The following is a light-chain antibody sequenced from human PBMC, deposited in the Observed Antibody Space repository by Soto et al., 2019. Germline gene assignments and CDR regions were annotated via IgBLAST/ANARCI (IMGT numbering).Light chain of an antibody. Sequence: DIQMTQSPSYLSASVGDRVTITCRASQSISSYLNWYQQKPGQAPTLLIYAASSLQSGVPSRFSGSGSGTDFTLTISSLQPEDFATYYCQQSYSTPITFGGGTKVEIK. CDR1: QSISSY. J-gene: IGKJ4*01. CDR3: QQSYSTPIT. CDR2: AAS. V-gene: IGKV1-39*01.